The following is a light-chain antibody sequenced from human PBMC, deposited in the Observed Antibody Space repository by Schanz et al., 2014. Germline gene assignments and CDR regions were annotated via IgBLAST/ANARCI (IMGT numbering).Light chain of an antibody. CDR3: CSYAGSSTYV. V-gene: IGLV2-14*01. Sequence: QSVLTQPASVSGSPGQSITISCTGTSSDVGGYNYVSWYQQHPGKAPKLMIYDVSNRPSGVPDRFSGSKSGNTASLTISGLQAEDEADYYCCSYAGSSTYVFGTGTKLTVL. CDR2: DVS. CDR1: SSDVGGYNY. J-gene: IGLJ1*01.